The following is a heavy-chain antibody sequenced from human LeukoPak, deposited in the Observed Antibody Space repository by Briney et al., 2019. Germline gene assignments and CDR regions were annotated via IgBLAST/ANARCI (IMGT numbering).Heavy chain of an antibody. Sequence: PSETLSLTCSVSDGSINSYYWNWIRRPPGKGLEWIGYIYYNGNTNYSPSLKSRVTMSVDTSKNLFSLKVSSVTAADAAVYYCARGRSNYYGMDVWGQGTTVTVSS. CDR3: ARGRSNYYGMDV. V-gene: IGHV4-59*01. D-gene: IGHD1-26*01. CDR2: IYYNGNT. J-gene: IGHJ6*02. CDR1: DGSINSYY.